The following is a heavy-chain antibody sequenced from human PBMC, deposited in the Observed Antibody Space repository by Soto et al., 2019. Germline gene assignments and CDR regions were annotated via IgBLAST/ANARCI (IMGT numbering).Heavy chain of an antibody. V-gene: IGHV3-11*01. D-gene: IGHD6-13*01. CDR3: ARAGGSSSWYVVY. Sequence: PGGSLRLSCAASGFTFSDYYMIWIRQAPGKGLEWVSYISSSSSTIYYADSVKGRFTISRDNAKNSLYLQMNSLRAEDTAVYYCARAGGSSSWYVVYWGQGTLVTVSS. CDR1: GFTFSDYY. CDR2: ISSSSSTI. J-gene: IGHJ4*02.